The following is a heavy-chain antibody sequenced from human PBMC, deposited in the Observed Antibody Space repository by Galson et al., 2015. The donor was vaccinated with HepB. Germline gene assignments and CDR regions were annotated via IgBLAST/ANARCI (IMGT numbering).Heavy chain of an antibody. V-gene: IGHV3-23*01. CDR3: AWVVWGIRSMQS. CDR1: GFSFITHA. Sequence: SLRLSCAASGFSFITHAMSWVRQAPGKGLDWVPTISDNAYNTHYADSVKGRFTISRDNSKNTLYLQLNSLSADDTAVYYCAWVVWGIRSMQSWGPGTLVTVSS. J-gene: IGHJ1*01. CDR2: ISDNAYNT. D-gene: IGHD3-16*01.